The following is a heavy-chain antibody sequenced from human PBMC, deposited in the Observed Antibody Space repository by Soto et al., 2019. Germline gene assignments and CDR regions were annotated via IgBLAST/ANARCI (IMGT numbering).Heavy chain of an antibody. CDR3: ARSQVRYFDWHQGNWFDP. J-gene: IGHJ5*02. CDR1: GGSISSGGYY. V-gene: IGHV4-31*03. D-gene: IGHD3-9*01. Sequence: SETLSLTCTVSGGSISSGGYYWSWIRQHPGKGLEWIGYIYYSGSTYYNPSLKSRVTISVDTSKNQFSLKLSSVTAADTAVYYCARSQVRYFDWHQGNWFDPWGQGTLVTVSS. CDR2: IYYSGST.